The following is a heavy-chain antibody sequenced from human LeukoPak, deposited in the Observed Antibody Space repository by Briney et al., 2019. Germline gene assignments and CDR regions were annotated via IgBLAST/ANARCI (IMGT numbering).Heavy chain of an antibody. CDR1: GFTVSSNY. Sequence: GGSLRLSCAASGFTVSSNYMSWVRQAPGKGLEWVSVIYSGGSTYYADSVKGRFTISRDNSNNTLYLQMNSLRAEDTAVYYCARGHDYGDYVAAEYFQHWGQGTLVTVSS. CDR2: IYSGGST. V-gene: IGHV3-66*01. J-gene: IGHJ1*01. D-gene: IGHD4-17*01. CDR3: ARGHDYGDYVAAEYFQH.